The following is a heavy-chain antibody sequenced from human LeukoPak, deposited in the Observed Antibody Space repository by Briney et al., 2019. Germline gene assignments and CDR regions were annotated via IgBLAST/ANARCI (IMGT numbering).Heavy chain of an antibody. D-gene: IGHD7-27*01. V-gene: IGHV1-2*02. CDR3: TTGDLDY. CDR1: GYTFTSYG. CDR2: INPNSGGT. J-gene: IGHJ4*02. Sequence: ASVKVSCKASGYTFTSYGISWVRQAPGQGLEWMGWINPNSGGTNYAQKFQGRVTMTKDTSISTAYMELSRLRSDDTAVYYCTTGDLDYWGQGTLVTVSS.